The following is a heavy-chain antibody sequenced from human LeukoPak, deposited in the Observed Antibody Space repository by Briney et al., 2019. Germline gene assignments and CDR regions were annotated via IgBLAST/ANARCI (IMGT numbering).Heavy chain of an antibody. V-gene: IGHV3-21*01. Sequence: SGGSLRLSCAASGFTFSSYSMNWVRQAPGKGPEWVSSISSSSSYLYYADSVKGRFTISRDNAKNSLYLQMNSLRAEDTAVYYCARDHYLDYWGQGTLVTVSS. CDR2: ISSSSSYL. CDR3: ARDHYLDY. CDR1: GFTFSSYS. J-gene: IGHJ4*02.